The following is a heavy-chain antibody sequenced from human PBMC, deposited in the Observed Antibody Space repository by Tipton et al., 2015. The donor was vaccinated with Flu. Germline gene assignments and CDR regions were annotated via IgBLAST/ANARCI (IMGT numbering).Heavy chain of an antibody. CDR3: VTPMIRGLMGFDP. Sequence: TLSLTCTVSGGSISSNNYYWGWIRQPPGKGLEWIGATYYSGTTYYNPSLKSRVSVSVDTSNNQFSLRLSYVTAADTAVYYCVTPMIRGLMGFDPWGQGTLVTVSS. V-gene: IGHV4-39*01. J-gene: IGHJ5*02. CDR1: GGSISSNNYY. D-gene: IGHD3-10*01. CDR2: TYYSGTT.